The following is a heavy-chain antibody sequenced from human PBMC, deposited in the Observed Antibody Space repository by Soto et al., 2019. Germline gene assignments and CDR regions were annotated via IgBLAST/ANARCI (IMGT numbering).Heavy chain of an antibody. J-gene: IGHJ6*02. CDR2: ISGIDGST. V-gene: IGHV3-23*01. CDR1: GFTFGTYA. D-gene: IGHD3-16*01. Sequence: EVRLLESGGNLVQPGGSLRLSCAASGFTFGTYALSWVRQAPGKGLEWVSAISGIDGSTYYADSVEGRFTISRDNSKNTLHLQKNSLRVGDTALYYCAIPRRGGGFGGMDVWGQGTTVRVSS. CDR3: AIPRRGGGFGGMDV.